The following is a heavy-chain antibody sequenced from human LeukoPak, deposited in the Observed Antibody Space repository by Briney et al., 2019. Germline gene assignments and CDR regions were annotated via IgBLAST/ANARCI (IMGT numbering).Heavy chain of an antibody. J-gene: IGHJ4*02. CDR1: GGSISSSSYY. CDR3: ANAYGDYRHYFDY. V-gene: IGHV4-39*01. CDR2: IYYGGST. D-gene: IGHD4-17*01. Sequence: SETLSLTCTVSGGSISSSSYYWGWIRQPPGKGLEWIGSIYYGGSTYYNPSLKSRVTISVDTSKNQFSLKLSSVTAADTAVYYCANAYGDYRHYFDYWGQGTLVTVSS.